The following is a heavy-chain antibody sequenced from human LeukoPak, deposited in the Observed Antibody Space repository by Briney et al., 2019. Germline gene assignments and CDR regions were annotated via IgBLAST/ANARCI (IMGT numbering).Heavy chain of an antibody. CDR1: GDSINSPNYC. CDR3: ARQLIQPRDFDS. D-gene: IGHD3-16*01. J-gene: IGHJ4*01. V-gene: IGHV4-39*01. Sequence: PSETLSLTCNVSGDSINSPNYCWAWIRHPPGKGLEWIGSVYYSGGAYSHPSLKSRATIFVDASKNHFSLKLRSVTAADTAVYYCARQLIQPRDFDSWGQGTLVTVSS. CDR2: VYYSGGA.